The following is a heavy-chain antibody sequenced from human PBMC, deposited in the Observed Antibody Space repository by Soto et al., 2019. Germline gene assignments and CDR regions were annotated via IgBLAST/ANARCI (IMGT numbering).Heavy chain of an antibody. V-gene: IGHV3-23*01. J-gene: IGHJ4*02. CDR2: VSGTGGSA. Sequence: GGSLRLSCSASGFTFSSYAMTWFRQAPGKGLEWVSGVSGTGGSAYYADSVKGRFTISRDKSTNTLYLHMNSLRAEDTAVYYCARGSAYSDYDLEYWGQGTLVTVSS. D-gene: IGHD4-17*01. CDR1: GFTFSSYA. CDR3: ARGSAYSDYDLEY.